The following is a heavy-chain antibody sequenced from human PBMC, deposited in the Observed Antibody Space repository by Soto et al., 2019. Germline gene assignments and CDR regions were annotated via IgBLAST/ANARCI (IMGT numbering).Heavy chain of an antibody. D-gene: IGHD1-20*01. CDR2: VSPNGNDK. Sequence: EVQLVESGGGLVQPGGSLRLSCSASGFTFSGRSMHWVRQAPGKGLEYVSGVSPNGNDKYYTDSVKGRFTISRDNSKKTLHLQMSSLRAEDTVLVYGIRGLCGLNVWSLWTAVTVCS. J-gene: IGHJ6*02. CDR3: IRGLCGLNV. CDR1: GFTFSGRS. V-gene: IGHV3-64D*08.